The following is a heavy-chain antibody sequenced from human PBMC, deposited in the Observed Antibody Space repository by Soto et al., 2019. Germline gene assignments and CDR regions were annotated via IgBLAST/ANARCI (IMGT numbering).Heavy chain of an antibody. V-gene: IGHV3-23*01. CDR2: ISGNGGTT. J-gene: IGHJ3*02. D-gene: IGHD2-8*02. CDR1: GFTFSSHA. CDR3: ARRFKLGWWAFDI. Sequence: GGSLRLSCAASGFTFSSHAMSWVRQAPGKGLEWVSSISGNGGTTYYADSVKGRFIISRDNSKNTLYLQMNSLRAEDTAVYYCARRFKLGWWAFDIWGQGTMVTVSS.